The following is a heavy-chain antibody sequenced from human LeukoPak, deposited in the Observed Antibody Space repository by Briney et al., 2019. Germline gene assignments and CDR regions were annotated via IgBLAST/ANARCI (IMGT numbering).Heavy chain of an antibody. V-gene: IGHV1-2*02. CDR3: ARGQYYRDVTFPLHY. CDR2: INPNSGDT. D-gene: IGHD2/OR15-2a*01. Sequence: ASMKVSCKASGYTFTAYYIHWVRQAPGQGLEYMGWINPNSGDTQYAQKFQGRVTMTRDTSISTASMELSRLRSDDTAVYYCARGQYYRDVTFPLHYWGQGTLVTVSS. CDR1: GYTFTAYY. J-gene: IGHJ4*02.